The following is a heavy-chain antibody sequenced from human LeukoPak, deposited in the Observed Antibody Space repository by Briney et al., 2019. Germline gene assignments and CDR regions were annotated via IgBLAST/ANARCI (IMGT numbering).Heavy chain of an antibody. D-gene: IGHD3-16*01. V-gene: IGHV3-23*01. CDR3: GKEGGA. J-gene: IGHJ5*02. CDR1: GFTFSNYA. CDR2: IGGRGGST. Sequence: GGSLRLSCAASGFTFSNYAMTWVRQAPGKGPEWVSAIGGRGGSTYYADSLGGRFTISRDNSKDMLYLQMNSLKVEDTATYYCGKEGGAWGQGTKVTVSS.